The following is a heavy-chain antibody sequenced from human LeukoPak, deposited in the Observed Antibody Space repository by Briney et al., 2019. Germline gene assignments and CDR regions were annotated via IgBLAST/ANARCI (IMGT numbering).Heavy chain of an antibody. CDR3: ARSPATHHDERFLEWFNWFDP. CDR2: INPSGGST. V-gene: IGHV1-46*01. D-gene: IGHD3-3*01. Sequence: ASVKVSCKASGYTFTSYYMHWVRQAPGQGLEWMGIINPSGGSTSYAQKFQGRVTMTRDTSTSTVYMELSSLRSEDTAVYYCARSPATHHDERFLEWFNWFDPWGQGTLVTVSS. J-gene: IGHJ5*02. CDR1: GYTFTSYY.